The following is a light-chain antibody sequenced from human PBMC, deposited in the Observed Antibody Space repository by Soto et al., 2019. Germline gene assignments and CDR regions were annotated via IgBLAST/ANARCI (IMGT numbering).Light chain of an antibody. Sequence: QSALTQPPSASGSPGQSVTISCTGTSSDVGGYNYVSWYQQHPGKAPKLMIYEVSKRPSGVPDRFSGSKSGNTASLTVSGLQAEDEADYYCSSYAGIHVVFGGGTKLT. J-gene: IGLJ2*01. CDR2: EVS. CDR3: SSYAGIHVV. CDR1: SSDVGGYNY. V-gene: IGLV2-8*01.